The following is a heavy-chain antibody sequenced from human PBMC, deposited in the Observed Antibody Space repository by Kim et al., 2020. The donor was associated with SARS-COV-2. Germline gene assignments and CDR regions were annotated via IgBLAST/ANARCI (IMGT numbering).Heavy chain of an antibody. J-gene: IGHJ4*02. CDR3: ATVFAIFGVVSRFDY. V-gene: IGHV1-24*01. Sequence: ASVKVSCKVSGYTLTGLSMHWVRQAPGKGLEWMGGFDPEDGETNYAQKFQGRVTMTEDTSTDTAYMELSSLRSEDTAVYYCATVFAIFGVVSRFDYWGQGTLVTVSS. D-gene: IGHD3-3*01. CDR1: GYTLTGLS. CDR2: FDPEDGET.